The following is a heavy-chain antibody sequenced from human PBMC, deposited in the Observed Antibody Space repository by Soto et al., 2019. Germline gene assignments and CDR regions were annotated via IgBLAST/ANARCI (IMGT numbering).Heavy chain of an antibody. CDR3: ARVPGGYCSSNSCYRSSIWFDP. Sequence: SETLSLTCAVSGGSISSSNWWSWVRQPPGKGLEWIGEIYHSGSTNYNPSLKSRVTISVDKSKNQFSLKLSSVTAADTAVYYCARVPGGYCSSNSCYRSSIWFDPWGQGTLVTVSS. D-gene: IGHD2-2*02. CDR1: GGSISSSNW. CDR2: IYHSGST. V-gene: IGHV4-4*02. J-gene: IGHJ5*02.